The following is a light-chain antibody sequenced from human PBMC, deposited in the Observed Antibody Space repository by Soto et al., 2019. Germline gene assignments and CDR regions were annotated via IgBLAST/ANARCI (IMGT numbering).Light chain of an antibody. CDR3: GSYGAYSV. V-gene: IGLV2-11*01. J-gene: IGLJ1*01. CDR2: DVN. CDR1: SSDVGAHNY. Sequence: QSALTQPRSVSGSPGQSVAISCTGTSSDVGAHNYVSWYQQHPGKAPKLMIYDVNKRPSGVPDRFSGSKSGNTASLTISGLQPADEADYYCGSYGAYSVFGTGTNLTVL.